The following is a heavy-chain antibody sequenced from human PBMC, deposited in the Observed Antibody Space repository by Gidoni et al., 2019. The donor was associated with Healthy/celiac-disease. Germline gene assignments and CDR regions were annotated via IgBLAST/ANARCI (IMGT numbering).Heavy chain of an antibody. CDR3: AFLIKGPNDAFDI. Sequence: GWIRQPPGKGLEWIGRIYYSGSTYYNPSLKSRVTISVDTSKNQFSLKLSSVTAADTAVYYCAFLIKGPNDAFDIWGQGTMVTVSS. CDR2: IYYSGST. J-gene: IGHJ3*02. V-gene: IGHV4-39*01. D-gene: IGHD2-8*01.